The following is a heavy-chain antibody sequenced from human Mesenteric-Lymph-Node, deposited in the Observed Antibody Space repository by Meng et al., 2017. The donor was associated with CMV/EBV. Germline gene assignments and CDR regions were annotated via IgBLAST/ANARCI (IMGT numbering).Heavy chain of an antibody. D-gene: IGHD2-15*01. J-gene: IGHJ5*02. CDR3: AHKQKYCNGGSCYGWFDP. V-gene: IGHV2-5*01. CDR1: GFSLNTGGLA. Sequence: SGPTLVNPTQTLTLTCTFSGFSLNTGGLAVGWIRQPPGKAPEWLAQINWNDEKRYRPSLKTRLSIAKDTSKKQVVLSMTNVDPVDTATYYCAHKQKYCNGGSCYGWFDPWGQGTLVTVSS. CDR2: INWNDEK.